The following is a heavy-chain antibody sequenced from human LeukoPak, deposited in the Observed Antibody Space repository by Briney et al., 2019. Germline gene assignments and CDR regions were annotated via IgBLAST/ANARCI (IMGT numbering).Heavy chain of an antibody. Sequence: GSLRLSCAASGFTFSSYGMHWVRQAPGKGLEWVVFIRNDGTNKYYADSVKGRFTISRDNSKNTLYLEMNSLRAEDTAVYNCAKVLTSSWGYFDSWGQGTLVTVSS. CDR3: AKVLTSSWGYFDS. CDR2: IRNDGTNK. D-gene: IGHD6-13*01. J-gene: IGHJ4*02. V-gene: IGHV3-30*02. CDR1: GFTFSSYG.